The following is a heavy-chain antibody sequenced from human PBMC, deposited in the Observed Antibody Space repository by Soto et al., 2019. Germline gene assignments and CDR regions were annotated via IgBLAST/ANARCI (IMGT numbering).Heavy chain of an antibody. D-gene: IGHD3-10*01. V-gene: IGHV3-30-3*01. J-gene: IGHJ5*02. Sequence: QVQLVESGGGVVQPGRSLRLSCAASGFTFSSYAMHWVRQAPGKGLEWVAVISYDGNKKYYADSVKGRFTISRDNSKNALYLQMNSLRAEDTAVYYGARDRADYYYGSGPFDPWGQGTLVTVSS. CDR2: ISYDGNKK. CDR1: GFTFSSYA. CDR3: ARDRADYYYGSGPFDP.